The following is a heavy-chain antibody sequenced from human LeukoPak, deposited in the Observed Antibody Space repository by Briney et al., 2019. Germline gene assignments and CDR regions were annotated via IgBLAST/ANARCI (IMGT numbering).Heavy chain of an antibody. CDR1: GFTVSSNY. V-gene: IGHV3-66*04. CDR3: PRLTAATIGY. J-gene: IGHJ4*02. D-gene: IGHD6-25*01. Sequence: GGSLRLSCAASGFTVSSNYMSWVREAPGKGLEWVSVIYSGGSTYYADSVKGRFTISRDNSKNPLYLQMNSLRAEDTAVYYCPRLTAATIGYWGQGTLVTVSS. CDR2: IYSGGST.